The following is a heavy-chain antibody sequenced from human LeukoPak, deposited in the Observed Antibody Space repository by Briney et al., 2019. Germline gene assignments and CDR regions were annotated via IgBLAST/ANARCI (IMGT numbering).Heavy chain of an antibody. CDR3: ATEGLITMVRGAAFDY. J-gene: IGHJ4*02. CDR2: FDPEDGET. V-gene: IGHV1-24*01. CDR1: GYTLTELS. D-gene: IGHD3-10*01. Sequence: ALVKVSCKVSGYTLTELSMHWVRQAPGKGLEWMGGFDPEDGETIYAQKFQGRVTMTEDTSTDTAYMELSSLRSEDTAVYYCATEGLITMVRGAAFDYWGQGTLVTVSS.